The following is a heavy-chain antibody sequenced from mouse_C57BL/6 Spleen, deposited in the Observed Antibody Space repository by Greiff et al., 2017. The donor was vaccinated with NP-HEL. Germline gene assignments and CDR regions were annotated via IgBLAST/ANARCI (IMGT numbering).Heavy chain of an antibody. Sequence: EVKLMESGGGLVKPGGSLKLSCAASGFTFSDYGMHWVRQAPEKGLEWVAYISSGSSTIYYADTVKGRFTISRDNAKNTLFLQMTSLRSEDTAMYYCAGGVGPYYFDYWGQGTTLTVSS. CDR3: AGGVGPYYFDY. D-gene: IGHD1-1*02. J-gene: IGHJ2*01. V-gene: IGHV5-17*01. CDR1: GFTFSDYG. CDR2: ISSGSSTI.